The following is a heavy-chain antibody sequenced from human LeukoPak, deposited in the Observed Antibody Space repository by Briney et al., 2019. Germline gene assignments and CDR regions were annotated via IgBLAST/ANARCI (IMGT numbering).Heavy chain of an antibody. CDR2: IYHSGST. Sequence: SETLSLTCAVSGGSISSGGYSWSWIRQPPGKGLEWIGYIYHSGSTYYNPSLKSRVTISVDRSKNQFSLKLSSVTAADTAVYYCARVSSVWSGYYDAFDIWGQGTVVTVSS. CDR1: GGSISSGGYS. V-gene: IGHV4-30-2*01. D-gene: IGHD3-3*01. CDR3: ARVSSVWSGYYDAFDI. J-gene: IGHJ3*02.